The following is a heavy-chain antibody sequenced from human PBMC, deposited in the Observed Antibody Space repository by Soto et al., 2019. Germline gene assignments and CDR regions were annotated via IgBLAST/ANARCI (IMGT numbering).Heavy chain of an antibody. J-gene: IGHJ4*02. V-gene: IGHV3-23*01. CDR1: GFTFSTYA. CDR2: ISASGGNT. Sequence: GGSLRLSCAASGFTFSTYAMSWVRQAPGKGLEWVSAISASGGNTYYAGSVKGRFTISRDNSKNTLYLQMNSLRAEDTAVYYCAKTTVTTREIDCWGQGTLVTVSS. D-gene: IGHD4-17*01. CDR3: AKTTVTTREIDC.